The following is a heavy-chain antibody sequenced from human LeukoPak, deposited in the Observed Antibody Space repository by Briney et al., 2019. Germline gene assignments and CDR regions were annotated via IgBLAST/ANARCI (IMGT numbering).Heavy chain of an antibody. D-gene: IGHD3-10*01. CDR1: GYSFTSYW. CDR3: ARHSRGSGSYYNGNFDY. V-gene: IGHV5-51*01. CDR2: IYPGDSDT. Sequence: GESLKISCKGSGYSFTSYWIGWVRQMPGKGLEWMGIIYPGDSDTRYSPSFQGQVTISADKSISTAYLQWSSLKASDTAMYYCARHSRGSGSYYNGNFDYWGQGTLVTVSS. J-gene: IGHJ4*02.